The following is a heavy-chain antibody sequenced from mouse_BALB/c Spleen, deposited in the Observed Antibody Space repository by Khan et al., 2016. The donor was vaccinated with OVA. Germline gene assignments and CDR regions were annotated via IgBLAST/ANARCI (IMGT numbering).Heavy chain of an antibody. Sequence: QVQLQQPGAELMKPGASVKISCKATGYTFSSYWIEWVKQRPGHGLEWIGEILPGSGSTNYNEKFKSKATFTADTSSNTAYMQLNTLTSEDSAVYYCTRTGDYRDYLDYWGQGTTLTVSS. CDR1: GYTFSSYW. CDR2: ILPGSGST. CDR3: TRTGDYRDYLDY. V-gene: IGHV1-9*01. J-gene: IGHJ2*01. D-gene: IGHD2-13*01.